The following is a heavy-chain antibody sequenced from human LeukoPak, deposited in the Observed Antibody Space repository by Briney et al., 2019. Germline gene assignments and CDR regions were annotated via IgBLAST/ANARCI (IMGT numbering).Heavy chain of an antibody. CDR3: ASTALGYCTTSSCPDY. D-gene: IGHD2-2*01. CDR2: VSHSGST. J-gene: IGHJ4*02. CDR1: GYFISSGYY. V-gene: IGHV4-38-2*01. Sequence: SETLSLTCALSGYFISSGYYWGWIRQPPGKGLEWIGGVSHSGSTFYTPSLKSRVTISVDPSRNQFSLKLSSLTAADTAVYYCASTALGYCTTSSCPDYWGPGTLVSVSS.